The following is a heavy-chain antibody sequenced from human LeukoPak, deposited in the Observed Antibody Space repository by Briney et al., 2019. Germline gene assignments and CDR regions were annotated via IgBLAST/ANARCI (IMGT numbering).Heavy chain of an antibody. Sequence: TGGSLRLSCAASGFTFSSYAMSWVRQAPGKGLEWVSSISSSSSYIYYADSVKGRFTISRDNAKNSLYLQMNSLRAEDTAVYYCASSTFYYMDVWGKGTTVTVSS. CDR3: ASSTFYYMDV. V-gene: IGHV3-21*01. CDR1: GFTFSSYA. CDR2: ISSSSSYI. J-gene: IGHJ6*03.